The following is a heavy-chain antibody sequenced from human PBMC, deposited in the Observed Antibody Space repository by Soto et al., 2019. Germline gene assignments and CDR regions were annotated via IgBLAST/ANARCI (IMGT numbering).Heavy chain of an antibody. CDR1: GGSISTYF. CDR3: ARQGGQFHTSGSGVYRYNGVDV. Sequence: SETLSLTCTVSGGSISTYFWSWIRQPAGGGLEWIGRIYTTGSTNYNPSLKSRVTMSLDTSRNQFSLKLSSVTAADTAVYYCARQGGQFHTSGSGVYRYNGVDVWGQGNTVTV. J-gene: IGHJ6*02. CDR2: IYTTGST. V-gene: IGHV4-4*07. D-gene: IGHD5-12*01.